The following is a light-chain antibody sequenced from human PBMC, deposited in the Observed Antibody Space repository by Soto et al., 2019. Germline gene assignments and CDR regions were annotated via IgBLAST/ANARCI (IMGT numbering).Light chain of an antibody. CDR2: AAS. J-gene: IGKJ1*01. V-gene: IGKV1-39*01. Sequence: DIQMTQSPSSLSASVGDRVTITCRASQSISTYLHWYQQKPGKAPKLLIYAASSLQSGVPSRFSGSGSGTNFTLTISSLQPDDVAIYYCQQYNDYSWTFGQGTKVDIK. CDR1: QSISTY. CDR3: QQYNDYSWT.